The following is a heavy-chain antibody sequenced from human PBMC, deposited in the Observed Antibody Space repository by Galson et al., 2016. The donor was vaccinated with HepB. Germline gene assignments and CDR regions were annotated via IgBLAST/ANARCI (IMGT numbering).Heavy chain of an antibody. J-gene: IGHJ4*02. Sequence: ETLSLTCSVSGGSISSTSFHWGWVRQPPGKGLEWIGDVEYIGSAYYNPSLRSRVTISVDTAKNQFSLRLRSVTAADTAVYFCARRNVDTSFVTWGYFDSWGPGTLVAVAS. CDR3: ARRNVDTSFVTWGYFDS. V-gene: IGHV4-39*01. D-gene: IGHD5-18*01. CDR1: GGSISSTSFH. CDR2: VEYIGSA.